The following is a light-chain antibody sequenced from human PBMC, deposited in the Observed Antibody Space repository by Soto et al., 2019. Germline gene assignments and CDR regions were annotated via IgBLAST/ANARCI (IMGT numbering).Light chain of an antibody. CDR1: SSDVGTYNY. CDR2: EVS. V-gene: IGLV2-14*01. CDR3: TSYTRDTALV. Sequence: QSALTQPASVSGSPGQSITISCTGTSSDVGTYNYVSWYQHHPGKAPKLIIYEVSNRPSGVSNRFSGSKSGSTASLTISGLQAEDEADYHCTSYTRDTALVFXTGTKVTVL. J-gene: IGLJ1*01.